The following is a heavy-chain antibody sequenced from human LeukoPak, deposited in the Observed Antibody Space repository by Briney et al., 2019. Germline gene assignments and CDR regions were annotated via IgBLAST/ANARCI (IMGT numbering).Heavy chain of an antibody. CDR2: ISWNSGSI. V-gene: IGHV3-9*01. CDR3: ARDNDWAFDY. J-gene: IGHJ4*02. Sequence: GGSLRLSCAASGFTFDDYAMHWVRQAPGKGLEWVSGISWNSGSIGYADSVRGRFTISRDNAKNSLSLQMNSLTDEDTAVYYCARDNDWAFDYWGQGTLVTVSS. CDR1: GFTFDDYA. D-gene: IGHD2-21*01.